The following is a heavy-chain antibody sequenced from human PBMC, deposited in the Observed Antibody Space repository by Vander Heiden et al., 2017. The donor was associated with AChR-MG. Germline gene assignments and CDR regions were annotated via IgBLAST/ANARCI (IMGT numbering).Heavy chain of an antibody. CDR3: ARNAYDGAMAFDP. J-gene: IGHJ5*02. V-gene: IGHV3-21*01. Sequence: EVQLVESGGGLVKPGGSLRLSCAASGITFSSYSMNWVRQAPGKGLEWVSSISSSSSYIYYADSVKGRFTISRDNAKNSLYLQMNSLRAEDTAVYYRARNAYDGAMAFDPWGQGTLVTVSS. D-gene: IGHD5-18*01. CDR1: GITFSSYS. CDR2: ISSSSSYI.